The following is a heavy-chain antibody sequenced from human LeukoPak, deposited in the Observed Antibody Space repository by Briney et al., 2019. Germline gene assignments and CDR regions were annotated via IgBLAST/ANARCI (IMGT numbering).Heavy chain of an antibody. Sequence: KPSETLSLTCGVSGGSISNYYWNWIRQPPGKGLEWIGHIYNGGRTNYNPSLKSRVTISVDTSKNQFSLKLSSVTAADTAVYYCAKDGSWDYLNWFDPWGQGTLVTVSS. CDR2: IYNGGRT. J-gene: IGHJ5*02. D-gene: IGHD3-10*01. V-gene: IGHV4-59*01. CDR3: AKDGSWDYLNWFDP. CDR1: GGSISNYY.